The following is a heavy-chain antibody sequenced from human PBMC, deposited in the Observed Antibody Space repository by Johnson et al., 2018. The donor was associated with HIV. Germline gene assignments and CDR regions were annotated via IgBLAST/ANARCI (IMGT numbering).Heavy chain of an antibody. CDR1: GFTFSSYG. Sequence: QMLLVESGGGVVQPGGSLRLSCAASGFTFSSYGMHWVRQAPGKGLEWVAFIRYDGSNKYYADSVKGRFTISRDNSKNTLYLQMHSLRTEDTAVYYCARDYDIPRDDGFDIWGQGTMVTVSS. V-gene: IGHV3-30*02. J-gene: IGHJ3*02. D-gene: IGHD3-9*01. CDR2: IRYDGSNK. CDR3: ARDYDIPRDDGFDI.